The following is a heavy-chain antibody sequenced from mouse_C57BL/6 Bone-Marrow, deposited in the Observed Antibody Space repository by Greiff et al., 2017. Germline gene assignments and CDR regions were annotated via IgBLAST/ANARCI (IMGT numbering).Heavy chain of an antibody. Sequence: QVQLQQPGTELVKPGASVKLSCKASGYTFTSYWMHWVKQRPGQGLEWIGNINPSNGGTNYNEKFKSKATLTVDNSSSTAYMQLSSLTSEDSAVYYCARDFYYGSSFYWYFDVWGTGTTVTVSS. D-gene: IGHD1-1*01. J-gene: IGHJ1*03. CDR3: ARDFYYGSSFYWYFDV. V-gene: IGHV1-53*01. CDR2: INPSNGGT. CDR1: GYTFTSYW.